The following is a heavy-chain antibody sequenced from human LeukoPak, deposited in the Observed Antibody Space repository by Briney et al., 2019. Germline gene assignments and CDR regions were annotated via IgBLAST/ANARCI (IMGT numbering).Heavy chain of an antibody. CDR3: ARDYYDSSGYYLGAFDI. CDR2: IIPIFGTA. V-gene: IGHV1-69*05. Sequence: GASVKVSCKASGGTFSSYAISWVRQAPGQGLEWMGGIIPIFGTANYAQKFQGRVTITTDESTSTAYMELSSLRSEDTAVYYCARDYYDSSGYYLGAFDIWGQGTMVTVSS. J-gene: IGHJ3*02. CDR1: GGTFSSYA. D-gene: IGHD3-22*01.